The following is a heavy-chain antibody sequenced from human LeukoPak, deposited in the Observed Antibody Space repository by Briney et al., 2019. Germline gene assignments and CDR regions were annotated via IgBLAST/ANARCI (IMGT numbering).Heavy chain of an antibody. CDR2: ISTSSSYI. J-gene: IGHJ4*02. D-gene: IGHD1-26*01. CDR1: GFTFSSHS. CDR3: ASQYSGSPPRVD. V-gene: IGHV3-21*01. Sequence: GGSLRLSCAASGFTFSSHSMTWVRQAPGKGLEWVSSISTSSSYIYYADSVKGRFTISRDNAKNSLYLQMNSLRAEDTAVYYCASQYSGSPPRVDWGQGTLVTVSS.